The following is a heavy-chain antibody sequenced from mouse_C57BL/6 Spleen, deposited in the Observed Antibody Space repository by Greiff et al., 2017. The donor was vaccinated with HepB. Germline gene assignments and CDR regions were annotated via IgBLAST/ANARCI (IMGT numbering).Heavy chain of an antibody. CDR1: GFNIKNTY. D-gene: IGHD2-4*01. Sequence: VQLQQSVAELVRPGASVKLSCTASGFNIKNTYMHWVKQRPEQGLEWIGRIDPANGNTKYAPKFQGKATITADTSSNTAYLQLSSLPSEDTAIYYCARGAPYDYDAAWFAYWGQGTLVTVSA. J-gene: IGHJ3*01. V-gene: IGHV14-3*01. CDR3: ARGAPYDYDAAWFAY. CDR2: IDPANGNT.